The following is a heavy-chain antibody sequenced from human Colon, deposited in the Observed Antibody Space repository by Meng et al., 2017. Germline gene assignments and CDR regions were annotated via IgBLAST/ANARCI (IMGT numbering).Heavy chain of an antibody. V-gene: IGHV3-53*04. D-gene: IGHD3-3*01. CDR2: IYAGGGTT. Sequence: EGHLVASGGGLVQPGGSLRLSCAVSGSTVSSNYMSWVRQAPGKGLEWVSVIYAGGGTTYYADSVKGRFIISSDNSKNTLFLQMNSLRDGDTAVYYCARGPPESRSVGDTYEIWGQGTMVTVSS. J-gene: IGHJ3*02. CDR3: ARGPPESRSVGDTYEI. CDR1: GSTVSSNY.